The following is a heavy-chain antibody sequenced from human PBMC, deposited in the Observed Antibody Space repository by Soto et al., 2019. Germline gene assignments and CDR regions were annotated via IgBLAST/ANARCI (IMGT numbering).Heavy chain of an antibody. V-gene: IGHV3-7*03. CDR1: GFIFHDFW. J-gene: IGHJ4*02. CDR2: ISPDGSER. Sequence: EVQLVESGGGFVQPGGSRRLSCAISGFIFHDFWMTWIRQTPGKGLEWVATISPDGSERYYADSLKDRFTVSRDNFRKSLYLQMISLKAEATALYYCVRARIDYWGRGTLISVS. CDR3: VRARIDY.